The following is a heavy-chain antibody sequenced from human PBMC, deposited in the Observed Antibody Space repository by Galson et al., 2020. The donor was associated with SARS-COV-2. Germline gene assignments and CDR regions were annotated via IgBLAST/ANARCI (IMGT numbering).Heavy chain of an antibody. CDR1: GFPVISNY. CDR3: ARKKGYLGRRWAHYVDY. J-gene: IGHJ4*02. CDR2: IYSGGST. D-gene: IGHD2-21*01. Sequence: TGGSLRLSFPASGFPVISNYMSWVPQAPGKGLELVSVIYSGGSTYYADSVKGRFTISRDNAKNTLYLQMNSLRAEDTAVYYCARKKGYLGRRWAHYVDYWGKGTLVTVPS. V-gene: IGHV3-66*01.